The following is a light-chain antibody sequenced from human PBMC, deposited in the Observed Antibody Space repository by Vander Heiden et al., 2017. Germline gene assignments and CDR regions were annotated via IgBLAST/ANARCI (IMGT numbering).Light chain of an antibody. V-gene: IGKV2-28*01. CDR1: QSLLHSNGYNY. J-gene: IGKJ5*01. CDR2: FGS. CDR3: MQALQTPIT. Sequence: DIVMTQSPLSLPVTPGEPASISCRSSQSLLHSNGYNYLDWYLQKPGQSPQLLIYFGSNRASGVPDRFSGSASGTDFTLKISRVEAEDVGVYYCMQALQTPITFGQGTRLEIK.